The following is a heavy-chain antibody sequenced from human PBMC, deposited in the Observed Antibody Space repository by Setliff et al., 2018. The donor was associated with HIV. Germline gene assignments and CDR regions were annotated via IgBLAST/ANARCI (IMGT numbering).Heavy chain of an antibody. CDR1: GFSISSRYY. CDR3: ARASYYGSGSYYRVEGGFDY. D-gene: IGHD3-10*01. J-gene: IGHJ4*02. V-gene: IGHV4-61*02. CDR2: LYPSGST. Sequence: PSETLSLTCDVSGFSISSRYYWSWIRQPAGKGLEWIGRLYPSGSTNYNPSIKSRVTISVDTSKNQFSLKLSSVTAADTAVYHGARASYYGSGSYYRVEGGFDYWGQGTLVTVSS.